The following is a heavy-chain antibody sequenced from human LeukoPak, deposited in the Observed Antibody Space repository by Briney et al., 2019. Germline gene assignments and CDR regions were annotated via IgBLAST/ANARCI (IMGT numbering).Heavy chain of an antibody. CDR3: AKGQSSYYDSSGSLDS. D-gene: IGHD3-22*01. J-gene: IGHJ4*02. V-gene: IGHV3-11*04. Sequence: GGSLRLPCEASGFSFSDYYVTWIRQAPGKGLEWLSYISSSGYTIYYADSVKGRFTISRDNAKNSLYLQMNSLRVEDTAVYYCAKGQSSYYDSSGSLDSWGQGTLVTVSS. CDR1: GFSFSDYY. CDR2: ISSSGYTI.